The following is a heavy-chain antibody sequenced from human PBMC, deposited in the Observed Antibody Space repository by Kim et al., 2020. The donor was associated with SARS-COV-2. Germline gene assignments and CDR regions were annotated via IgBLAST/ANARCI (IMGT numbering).Heavy chain of an antibody. Sequence: TYSAGSVGGRFTISRDNSKSTMYLKMNGLRAEDTAVYYCAKEPRAAGGVWGQGTTVTVSS. CDR2: T. D-gene: IGHD6-13*01. J-gene: IGHJ6*02. V-gene: IGHV3-23*01. CDR3: AKEPRAAGGV.